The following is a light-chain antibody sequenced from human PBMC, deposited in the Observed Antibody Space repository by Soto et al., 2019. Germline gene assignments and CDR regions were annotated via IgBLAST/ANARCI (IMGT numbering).Light chain of an antibody. J-gene: IGLJ3*02. CDR3: VLYMGNGIWM. CDR1: SGSVSTNYY. Sequence: QTVVTQEPSFSVSPGGTVTLTCGLSSGSVSTNYYPSWYQQTPGQAPRTLIYNTNTRSSGVPDRFSGSILGNKAALTITGAKADDESDYYCVLYMGNGIWMFGGGTKLTVL. V-gene: IGLV8-61*01. CDR2: NTN.